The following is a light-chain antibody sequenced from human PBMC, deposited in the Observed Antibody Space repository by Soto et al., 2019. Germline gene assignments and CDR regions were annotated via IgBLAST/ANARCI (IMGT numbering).Light chain of an antibody. CDR2: EVT. J-gene: IGLJ1*01. CDR3: SSYTTASTLWV. CDR1: NSDVGAYNL. V-gene: IGLV2-14*01. Sequence: QSVLTQPASVSGSPGQSITISCTGINSDVGAYNLVSWYQQYPGKAPKLMIYEVTNRPSGVSNRFSGSKSGNTASLTISGLQAEDEADYYCSSYTTASTLWVFGTGTKLTVL.